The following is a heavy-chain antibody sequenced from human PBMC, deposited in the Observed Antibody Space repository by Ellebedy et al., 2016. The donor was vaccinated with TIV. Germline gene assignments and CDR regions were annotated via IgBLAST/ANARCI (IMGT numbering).Heavy chain of an antibody. V-gene: IGHV1-2*02. CDR3: ARGTRGYSPFEF. D-gene: IGHD5-12*01. Sequence: ASVKVSXKASGYTFTSYFIHWVRQAPGQGLEWMGWSNPKSGASSFAPNFQGRVIMTRDTAITTAYMELSGLQSDDAAIYYCARGTRGYSPFEFWGQGTLVTVSS. J-gene: IGHJ4*02. CDR1: GYTFTSYF. CDR2: SNPKSGAS.